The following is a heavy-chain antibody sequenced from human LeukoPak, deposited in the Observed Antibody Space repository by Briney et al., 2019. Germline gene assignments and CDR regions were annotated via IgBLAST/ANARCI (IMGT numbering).Heavy chain of an antibody. V-gene: IGHV3-11*06. CDR1: GFTFSGYY. CDR3: ARGTGTTAYFDY. D-gene: IGHD1-1*01. Sequence: PGGSLRLSCEASGFTFSGYYMSWVRQAPGKGLEWVSYISGSSGYTKYADSVKGRFTISRDNAKNSLYLQVNSLRAEDTAVYYCARGTGTTAYFDYWGQGTPVTVSS. J-gene: IGHJ4*02. CDR2: ISGSSGYT.